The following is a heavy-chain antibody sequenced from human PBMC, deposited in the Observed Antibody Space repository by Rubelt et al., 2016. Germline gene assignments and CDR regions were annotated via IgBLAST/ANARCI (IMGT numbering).Heavy chain of an antibody. J-gene: IGHJ4*02. Sequence: EVQLVQSGAEVKKPGESLRISCKGSGYSFTSYWISWVRQMPGKGLEWMGRIDPSDSYTNYSPSFQGHVTISADKSISTAYLQWSSLKASDTAMYYCAIPIGPYSSGLFEFDYWGQGTLVTVSS. CDR2: IDPSDSYT. CDR1: GYSFTSYW. V-gene: IGHV5-10-1*03. CDR3: AIPIGPYSSGLFEFDY. D-gene: IGHD6-19*01.